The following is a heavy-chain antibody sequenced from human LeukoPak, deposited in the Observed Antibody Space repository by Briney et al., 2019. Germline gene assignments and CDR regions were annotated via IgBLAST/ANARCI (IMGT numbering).Heavy chain of an antibody. CDR2: IYSDGTA. J-gene: IGHJ5*02. V-gene: IGHV3-53*01. Sequence: GGSLRLSCAASGFTFSSYAMSWVRQAPGRGLEWVSVIYSDGTAYYADSVKGRFTISRDNSKSTLYLQMNSLKADDTAVYYCVRDLTWGQGTLVTVSS. CDR1: GFTFSSYA. CDR3: VRDLT.